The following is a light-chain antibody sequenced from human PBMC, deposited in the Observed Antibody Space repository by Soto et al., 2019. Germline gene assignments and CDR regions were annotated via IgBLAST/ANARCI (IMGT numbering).Light chain of an antibody. J-gene: IGKJ1*01. Sequence: EIVLTQSPASLSLSPGQRATLSCRASQSVDTTFFACYQKQPGQATRLLIYGASKRATGIPDRFSGSGSGTDFTLISSRLEPEDVAVYYCQQYMSSVTFGQGTKVEIK. V-gene: IGKV3-20*01. CDR2: GAS. CDR1: QSVDTTF. CDR3: QQYMSSVT.